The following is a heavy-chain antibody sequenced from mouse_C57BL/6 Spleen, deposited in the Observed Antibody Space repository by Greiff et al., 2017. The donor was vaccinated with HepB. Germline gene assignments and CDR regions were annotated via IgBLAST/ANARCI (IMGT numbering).Heavy chain of an antibody. J-gene: IGHJ4*01. CDR2: INPYNGGT. CDR1: GYTFTDYY. CDR3: AREDNGAYAMDY. Sequence: EVQLQQSGPVLVKPGASVKMSCKASGYTFTDYYMNWVKQSHGKSLEWIGVINPYNGGTSYNQKFKGKATLTVDKSSSTAYMELNSLTSEDSAVYYCAREDNGAYAMDYWGQGTSVTVSS. V-gene: IGHV1-19*01.